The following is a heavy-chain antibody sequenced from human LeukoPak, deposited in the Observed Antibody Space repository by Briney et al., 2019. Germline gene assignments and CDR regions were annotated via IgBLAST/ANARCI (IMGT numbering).Heavy chain of an antibody. V-gene: IGHV3-21*04. CDR3: ARDPRGYSHGYWYFDL. CDR2: ISSSSSYI. J-gene: IGHJ2*01. CDR1: GFTFSSYS. Sequence: GGSLRLSCAASGFTFSSYSMNWVRQAPGKGLEWVSSISSSSSYIYYADSVKGRFTISRDNAKNSLYLQMNSPRAEDTAFYYCARDPRGYSHGYWYFDLWGRGTLVTVSS. D-gene: IGHD5-18*01.